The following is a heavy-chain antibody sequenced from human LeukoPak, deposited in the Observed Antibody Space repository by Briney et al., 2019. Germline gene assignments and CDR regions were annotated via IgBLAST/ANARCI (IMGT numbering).Heavy chain of an antibody. CDR3: ARDRGGLRFGVWDY. V-gene: IGHV4-61*02. D-gene: IGHD5-12*01. CDR1: GGSISSGSYY. J-gene: IGHJ4*02. CDR2: IYTSGST. Sequence: SETLSLTCTVSGGSISSGSYYWSWIRQPAGKGLEWIGRIYTSGSTNYNPSLKSRVTISVDTSKNQFSLKLSSVNTAVYYCARDRGGLRFGVWDYWGQGTLVTVSS.